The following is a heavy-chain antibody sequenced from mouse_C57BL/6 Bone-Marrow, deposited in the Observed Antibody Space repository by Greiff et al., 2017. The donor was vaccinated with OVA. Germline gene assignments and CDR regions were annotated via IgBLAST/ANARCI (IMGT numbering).Heavy chain of an antibody. CDR3: ARCAAQYYAMDY. Sequence: EVQLQQSGPELVKPGASVKIPCKASGYTFTDYNMDWVKQSHGKSLEWIGDINPNNGGTIYNQKFKGKATLTVDKSSSTAYMELRSLTSQDTAVYYCARCAAQYYAMDYWGQRTSVTVSS. V-gene: IGHV1-18*01. J-gene: IGHJ4*01. CDR2: INPNNGGT. D-gene: IGHD6-1*01. CDR1: GYTFTDYN.